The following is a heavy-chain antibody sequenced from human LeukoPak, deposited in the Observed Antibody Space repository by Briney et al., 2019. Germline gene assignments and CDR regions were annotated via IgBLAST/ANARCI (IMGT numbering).Heavy chain of an antibody. V-gene: IGHV5-51*01. CDR1: GYPFTSYW. Sequence: LGESLKISCKGSGYPFTSYWIGWVRQMSGKGLEWMGIIYPGDSDTRYSPSFQGQVTISAVKSISTAYLLWSSLKASDTAMYYCARGDYLGAFDIWGQGTMVTVSS. CDR3: ARGDYLGAFDI. D-gene: IGHD3-10*01. CDR2: IYPGDSDT. J-gene: IGHJ3*02.